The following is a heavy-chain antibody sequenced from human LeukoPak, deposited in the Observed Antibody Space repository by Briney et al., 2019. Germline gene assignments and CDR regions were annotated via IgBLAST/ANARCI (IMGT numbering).Heavy chain of an antibody. V-gene: IGHV4-59*01. J-gene: IGHJ4*02. CDR3: ARVERLQWYHFDY. CDR2: IYYSGST. Sequence: SETLSLTCTVSGGSISSFYWSWIRQPPGKGLEWIGYIYYSGSTNYHPSLKSRVTISVDTSKNQFSLNLRAVTAADTAVYYCARVERLQWYHFDYWGQGTLVTVSS. CDR1: GGSISSFY. D-gene: IGHD4-23*01.